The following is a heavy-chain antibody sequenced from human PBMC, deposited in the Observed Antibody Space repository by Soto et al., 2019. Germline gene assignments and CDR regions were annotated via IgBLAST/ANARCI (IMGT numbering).Heavy chain of an antibody. V-gene: IGHV3-30*18. CDR3: AKDHGYSSSSSGMDV. CDR1: GFTFSSYG. CDR2: ISYDGSNK. Sequence: GGSLRLSCAASGFTFSSYGMHWVRQAPGKGLEWVAVISYDGSNKYYADSVKGRFTISRDNSKNTLYLQMNSLRAEDTAVYYCAKDHGYSSSSSGMDVWGQGTTVTVSS. J-gene: IGHJ6*02. D-gene: IGHD6-6*01.